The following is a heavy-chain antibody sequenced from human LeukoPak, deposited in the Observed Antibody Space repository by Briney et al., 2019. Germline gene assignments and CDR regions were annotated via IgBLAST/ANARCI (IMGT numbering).Heavy chain of an antibody. Sequence: GGSLRLSCAASGFTFSSYGMSWVRQAPGKGLEWVSSISGSGGNTYYADSVKGRFTISRDDSKSTVYLQMNSLRAEDTAVYHCAKTNGYYDYWGQGTLVTVSS. CDR1: GFTFSSYG. CDR3: AKTNGYYDY. J-gene: IGHJ4*02. CDR2: ISGSGGNT. V-gene: IGHV3-23*01. D-gene: IGHD3-22*01.